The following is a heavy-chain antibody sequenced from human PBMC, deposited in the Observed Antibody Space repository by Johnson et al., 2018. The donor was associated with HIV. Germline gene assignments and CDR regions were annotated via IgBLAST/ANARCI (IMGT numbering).Heavy chain of an antibody. CDR3: TTDLELAGLWFGELWDDAFDI. J-gene: IGHJ3*02. CDR1: GFTFDDYA. V-gene: IGHV3-15*01. D-gene: IGHD3-10*01. Sequence: VQLVESGGGLVQPGRSLRLSCAASGFTFDDYAMHWVRQAPGKGLEWVGRIKSKTHGETTDYAAPVKGRFSISRDDSKTTLYLQMNSLKTEDTAVYYCTTDLELAGLWFGELWDDAFDIWGQGTMVTVSS. CDR2: IKSKTHGETT.